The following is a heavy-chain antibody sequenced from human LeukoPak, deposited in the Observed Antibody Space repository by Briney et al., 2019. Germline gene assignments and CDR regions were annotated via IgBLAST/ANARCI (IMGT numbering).Heavy chain of an antibody. D-gene: IGHD4/OR15-4a*01. J-gene: IGHJ5*02. V-gene: IGHV4-59*08. CDR1: GGSISSYY. CDR3: ARHGASSQYNWFDP. CDR2: IYYSGST. Sequence: SETLSLTCTVSGGSISSYYWSWIRQPPGKGLEWIGYIYYSGSTNYNPSLKSRVTVSVDTSKNQFSLKLSSVTAADTAVYYCARHGASSQYNWFDPWGQGTLVTVSS.